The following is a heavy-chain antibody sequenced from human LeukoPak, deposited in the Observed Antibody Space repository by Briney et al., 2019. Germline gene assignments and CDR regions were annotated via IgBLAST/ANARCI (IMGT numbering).Heavy chain of an antibody. CDR1: GGTFSSYA. V-gene: IGHV1-8*02. J-gene: IGHJ4*02. D-gene: IGHD3-9*01. CDR3: ARVGVRAFRRLRYFDWLSYHFDY. CDR2: MNPNNGNT. Sequence: ASVKVSCKASGGTFSSYAISWVRQATGQGLEWMGWMNPNNGNTGYARKFQGRVTITRDTSISTAYLELSSLRSEDTAVYYCARVGVRAFRRLRYFDWLSYHFDYWGQGTLVTVSS.